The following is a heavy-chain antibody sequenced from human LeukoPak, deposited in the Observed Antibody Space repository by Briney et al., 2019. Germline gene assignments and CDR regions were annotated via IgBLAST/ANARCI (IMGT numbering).Heavy chain of an antibody. Sequence: ASVKVSCKVSGYTLTELSMHWVRQAPGKGLEWMGGFDPEDGETIYAQKFQGRVTMTEDASTDTAYMELSSLRSEDTAVYYCATADCDSSGHREYYFDYWGQGTLVTVSS. CDR2: FDPEDGET. CDR1: GYTLTELS. CDR3: ATADCDSSGHREYYFDY. V-gene: IGHV1-24*01. J-gene: IGHJ4*02. D-gene: IGHD3-22*01.